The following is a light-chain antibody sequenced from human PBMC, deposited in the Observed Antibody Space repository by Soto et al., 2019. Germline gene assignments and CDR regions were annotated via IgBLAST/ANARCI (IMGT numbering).Light chain of an antibody. V-gene: IGKV3-15*01. CDR1: QSVSNN. CDR3: QQYNNWPPWT. J-gene: IGKJ1*01. Sequence: EIVMTQSPATLSVSPGERATLSCRASQSVSNNLAWYQQKAGQAPRLLIYGASTRATGIPARFSGSGAGTEFTLTISRLQSQDFAVYYCQQYNNWPPWTCGQGTKVEIK. CDR2: GAS.